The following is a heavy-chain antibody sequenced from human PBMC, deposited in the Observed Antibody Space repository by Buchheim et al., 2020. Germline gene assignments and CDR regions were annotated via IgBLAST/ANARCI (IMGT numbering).Heavy chain of an antibody. Sequence: EVQLVESGGGLVQPGGSLRLSCTASGFTFSSYWMSWVRQAPGKGLEWVANIKQDGSDKYYVDSVKGRFTISRDTPKNSLYLQMNSLRAEDTAVYYCARDRPGDGYNYQSPYFDYGGQGTL. D-gene: IGHD5-24*01. CDR3: ARDRPGDGYNYQSPYFDY. CDR1: GFTFSSYW. V-gene: IGHV3-7*01. CDR2: IKQDGSDK. J-gene: IGHJ4*02.